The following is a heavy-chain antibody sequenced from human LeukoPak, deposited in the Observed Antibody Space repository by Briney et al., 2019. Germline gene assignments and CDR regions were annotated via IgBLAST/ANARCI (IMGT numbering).Heavy chain of an antibody. CDR1: GYTFTSYY. CDR2: INPSGGST. V-gene: IGHV1-46*01. J-gene: IGHJ4*02. CDR3: ARGQDCSGGSCYNFDY. Sequence: ASVKVSCKASGYTFTSYYMHWVRQAPGQGRGWMGIINPSGGSTSYAQKFQGRVTMTRDTTTSTVYMEQGSPITEDTAVYYCARGQDCSGGSCYNFDYWGQGTLVTVSS. D-gene: IGHD2-15*01.